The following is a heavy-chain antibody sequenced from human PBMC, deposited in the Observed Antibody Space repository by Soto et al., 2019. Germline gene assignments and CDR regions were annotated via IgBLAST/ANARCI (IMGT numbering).Heavy chain of an antibody. V-gene: IGHV3-33*01. CDR3: ATSTVTSCPNHAFDI. D-gene: IGHD4-4*01. CDR1: GFTFSSYG. J-gene: IGHJ3*02. Sequence: QVQLVESGGGVVQHGRSLRLSCAASGFTFSSYGMYWVRQAPGKGLEWVAFIWYDGSDKYYADSVKGRFIISRDNSKNALYLQMNSLRAEDTAVYYCATSTVTSCPNHAFDIWGQWTMVTVSS. CDR2: IWYDGSDK.